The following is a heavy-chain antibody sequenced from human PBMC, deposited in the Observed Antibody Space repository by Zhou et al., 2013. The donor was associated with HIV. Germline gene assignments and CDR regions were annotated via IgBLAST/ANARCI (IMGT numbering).Heavy chain of an antibody. J-gene: IGHJ6*03. Sequence: QVQLVQSGAEVKKPGSSVKVSCRASGASFRDSYAITWVRQAPGQGLEWMGRVIPFFGRPNYAQKFQGRVTIIADMSTSTAYLELRGLRSDDTALYYCARDHGLGLYYYFYMAVWGEGTSVTVSS. CDR2: VIPFFGRP. V-gene: IGHV1-69*04. CDR1: GASFRDSYA. D-gene: IGHD7-27*01. CDR3: ARDHGLGLYYYFYMAV.